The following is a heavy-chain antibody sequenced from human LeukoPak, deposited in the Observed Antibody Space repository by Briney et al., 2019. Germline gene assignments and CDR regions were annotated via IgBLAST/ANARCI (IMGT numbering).Heavy chain of an antibody. CDR3: AKQQWLVVRPGNYYFDY. CDR2: ISGSGDST. D-gene: IGHD6-19*01. J-gene: IGHJ4*02. CDR1: RFTFRTSA. V-gene: IGHV3-23*01. Sequence: PGGSLRLSCAASRFTFRTSAMSWVRQAPGKGLEWVLGISGSGDSTYYADSVKGRFTISRDNPKNTLYLQMNSLRAEDTAVYYCAKQQWLVVRPGNYYFDYWGQGTLVTVSS.